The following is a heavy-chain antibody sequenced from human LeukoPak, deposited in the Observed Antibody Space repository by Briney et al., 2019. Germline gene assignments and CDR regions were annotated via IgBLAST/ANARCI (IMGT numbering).Heavy chain of an antibody. CDR3: ARGCLLSWFDP. Sequence: PSETLSLTCAVSGYSIISGYYWGWIRQPPGKGLEWIGSIYHSGSTYYNPSLKSRVTISVDTSKNQFSLKLSSVTAADTAVYYCARGCLLSWFDPWGQGTLVTVSS. V-gene: IGHV4-38-2*01. CDR2: IYHSGST. D-gene: IGHD2-8*01. J-gene: IGHJ5*02. CDR1: GYSIISGYY.